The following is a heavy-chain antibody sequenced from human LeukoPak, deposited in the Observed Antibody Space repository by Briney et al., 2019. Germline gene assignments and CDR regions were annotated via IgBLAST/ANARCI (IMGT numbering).Heavy chain of an antibody. CDR3: ARAPSEIGGYYPEYFRH. Sequence: GGSLRPSCTASGFTFSTYWMHWVRQAPGKALVWLSRIKSDGSTNYADSVKGRFTISRDNANNTLSLQMNSLRPEDTGVYYCARAPSEIGGYYPEYFRHWGQGTLVTVSS. D-gene: IGHD3-22*01. CDR1: GFTFSTYW. J-gene: IGHJ1*01. CDR2: IKSDGST. V-gene: IGHV3-74*01.